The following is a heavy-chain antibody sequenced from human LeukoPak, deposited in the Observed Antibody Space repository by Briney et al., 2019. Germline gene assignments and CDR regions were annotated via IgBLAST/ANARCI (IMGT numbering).Heavy chain of an antibody. CDR3: ARDLGYCSSTSCRNWFDP. D-gene: IGHD2-2*03. V-gene: IGHV1-2*02. CDR1: GYTFTGYY. Sequence: ASVKVSCKASGYTFTGYYMHWVRQAPGQGLEGMGWINPNSGGTNYAQKFQGRVTMTRDTSISTAYMELSRLRSDDTAVYYCARDLGYCSSTSCRNWFDPWGQGTLVTVSS. CDR2: INPNSGGT. J-gene: IGHJ5*02.